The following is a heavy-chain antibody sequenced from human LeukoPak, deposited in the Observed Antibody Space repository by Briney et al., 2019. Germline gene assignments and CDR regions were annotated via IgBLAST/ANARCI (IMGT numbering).Heavy chain of an antibody. CDR1: GGTFSSYA. Sequence: SSVKVSCKASGGTFSSYAISWVRQAPGQGLEWMGRIIPILGITNYAQKFQGRVTITADKSTSTAYMELSSLRSDDTAVYYCAREPSGGYVPYFDYWGQGTLVTVSS. D-gene: IGHD3-16*01. J-gene: IGHJ4*02. V-gene: IGHV1-69*04. CDR2: IIPILGIT. CDR3: AREPSGGYVPYFDY.